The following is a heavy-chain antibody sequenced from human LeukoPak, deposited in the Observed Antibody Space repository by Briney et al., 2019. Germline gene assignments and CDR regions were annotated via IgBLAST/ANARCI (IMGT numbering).Heavy chain of an antibody. V-gene: IGHV1-18*01. CDR2: VSAYNGNT. D-gene: IGHD2-21*01. Sequence: ASVKVSCKASGYTFTSYGISWVRPAPGQGLEWMGWVSAYNGNTNYAQKLQGRVTMTTDTSTSTAYMELRSLRSDDTAVYYCARDVIGQFFDYWGQGTLVTVSS. J-gene: IGHJ4*02. CDR3: ARDVIGQFFDY. CDR1: GYTFTSYG.